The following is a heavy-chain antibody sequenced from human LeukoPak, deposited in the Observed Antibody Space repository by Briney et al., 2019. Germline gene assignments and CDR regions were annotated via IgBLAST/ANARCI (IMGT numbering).Heavy chain of an antibody. CDR2: ISGSGGST. Sequence: SGGSLRLSCAASGFTFSSYAMSWVRQAPGKGLEWVSAISGSGGSTYYADSVKGRFTISRDNSKNTLYLQMNSLRAEDTAVYYCAKGGSLLWFGELFNWGQGTLVTVSS. V-gene: IGHV3-23*01. J-gene: IGHJ4*02. CDR3: AKGGSLLWFGELFN. CDR1: GFTFSSYA. D-gene: IGHD3-10*01.